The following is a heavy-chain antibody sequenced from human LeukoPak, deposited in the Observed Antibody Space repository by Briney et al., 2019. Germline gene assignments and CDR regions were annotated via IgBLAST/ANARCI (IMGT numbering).Heavy chain of an antibody. CDR3: ARDPQSYNWYFDL. D-gene: IGHD1-14*01. CDR1: GDSFSSNSAT. V-gene: IGHV6-1*01. CDR2: TYYKSKWYS. Sequence: SQTLSLTCALSGDSFSSNSATWNWIRQSPSRGLEWLGRTYYKSKWYSDYAISVKSRITINPDTSRNQFSLQMKSVTPEDTALYYCARDPQSYNWYFDLWGRGTLVTVSS. J-gene: IGHJ2*01.